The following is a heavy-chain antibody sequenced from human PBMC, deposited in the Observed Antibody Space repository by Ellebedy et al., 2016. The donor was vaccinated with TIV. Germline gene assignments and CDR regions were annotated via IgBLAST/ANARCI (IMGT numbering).Heavy chain of an antibody. CDR3: ARAHYFDSSFYWGFDY. J-gene: IGHJ4*02. CDR1: GFTFPTYS. V-gene: IGHV3-48*02. D-gene: IGHD3-22*01. Sequence: GESLKISCAASGFTFPTYSMNWVRQAPGKGLEWLSYINSNSNEIYYADSVRGRFTISRDNAKNSLYLQMNSLRDEDTAVYYCARAHYFDSSFYWGFDYWGQGTLVTVSS. CDR2: INSNSNEI.